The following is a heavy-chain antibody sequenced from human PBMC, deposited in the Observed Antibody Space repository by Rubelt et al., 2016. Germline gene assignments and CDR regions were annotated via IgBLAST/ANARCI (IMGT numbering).Heavy chain of an antibody. CDR1: GGSISSSSYY. D-gene: IGHD1-26*01. CDR2: MYYSGGT. CDR3: AGRQWGGYYFDS. J-gene: IGHJ4*02. Sequence: QLQLQESGPGLVKPSETLSLTCTVSGGSISSSSYYWGWIRQPPGKGLEWIGSMYYSGGTYYNPSLTSRVTISVDTSENRFSLKRSSVTAADTAMYYCAGRQWGGYYFDSWGQGTLVTVSS. V-gene: IGHV4-39*01.